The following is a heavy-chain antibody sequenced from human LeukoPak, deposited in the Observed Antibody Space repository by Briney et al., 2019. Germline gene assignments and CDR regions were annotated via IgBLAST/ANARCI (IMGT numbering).Heavy chain of an antibody. Sequence: PSQTLSLTCTVSSGSISSGSYYWSWIRQPAGKGLEWIGRIYTSGSTNYNPSLKSRVTISVDTSKNQFSLKLSSVTAADTAVYYCARVSGSCLDYWGQGTLVTVSS. CDR2: IYTSGST. CDR1: SGSISSGSYY. V-gene: IGHV4-61*02. J-gene: IGHJ4*02. D-gene: IGHD1-26*01. CDR3: ARVSGSCLDY.